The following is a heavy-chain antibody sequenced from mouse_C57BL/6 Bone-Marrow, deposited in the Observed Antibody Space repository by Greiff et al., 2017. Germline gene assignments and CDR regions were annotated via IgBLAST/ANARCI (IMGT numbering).Heavy chain of an antibody. D-gene: IGHD2-3*01. CDR1: GFSLTSYG. V-gene: IGHV2-9*01. CDR3: AKQNSGIYDGYDWYFDV. Sequence: QVQLQQSGPGLVAPSQSLSITCTVSGFSLTSYGVDWVRQPPGKGLEWLGVIWGGGSTNYNSALMSRLSISKDNSKSQVFLKMNSLQTDDTAMYYCAKQNSGIYDGYDWYFDVWGTGTTVTVSS. CDR2: IWGGGST. J-gene: IGHJ1*03.